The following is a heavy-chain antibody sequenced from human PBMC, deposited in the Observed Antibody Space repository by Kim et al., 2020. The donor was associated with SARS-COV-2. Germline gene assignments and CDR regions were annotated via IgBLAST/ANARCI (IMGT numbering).Heavy chain of an antibody. CDR1: GFTFSSYA. V-gene: IGHV3-23*01. CDR2: ISGSGGST. J-gene: IGHJ4*02. CDR3: AKGQGSFIYSYGFC. D-gene: IGHD5-18*01. Sequence: GGSLRLSCAASGFTFSSYAMSWVRQAPGKGLEWVSAISGSGGSTYYADSVKGRFTISRDNSKNTLYLQMNSLRAEDTAVYYCAKGQGSFIYSYGFCWGQGTLVTVSS.